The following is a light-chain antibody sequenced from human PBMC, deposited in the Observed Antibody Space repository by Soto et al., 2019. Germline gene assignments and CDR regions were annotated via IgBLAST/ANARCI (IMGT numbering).Light chain of an antibody. CDR1: QSVSSN. CDR3: QQYNNWLT. CDR2: GAS. V-gene: IGKV3-15*01. Sequence: EIVMTQSPATLSVSPGERATLSCRASQSVSSNLAWYQQKPGQAPRLLIYGASTRATGIPATFTGSESRTEFTLTISSLQSEDFAVYYCQQYNNWLTYGGGTKVEIK. J-gene: IGKJ4*01.